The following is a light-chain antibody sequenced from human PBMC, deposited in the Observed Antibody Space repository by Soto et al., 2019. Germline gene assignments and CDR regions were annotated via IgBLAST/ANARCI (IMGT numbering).Light chain of an antibody. CDR1: QSISLY. CDR3: QQSYSTPPWT. Sequence: DIQMTQSPSSLSASVGDRVTITCRASQSISLYLNWYQQKPGKAPKLLIYGASTLQSGVPSRFSGSGYGTDFTLTISSLQPEDLVTYYCQQSYSTPPWTFGQGTKVEIK. V-gene: IGKV1-39*01. J-gene: IGKJ1*01. CDR2: GAS.